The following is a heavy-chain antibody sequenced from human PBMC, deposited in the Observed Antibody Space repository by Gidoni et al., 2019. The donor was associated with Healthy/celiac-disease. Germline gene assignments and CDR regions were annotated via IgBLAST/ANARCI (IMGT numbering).Heavy chain of an antibody. CDR2: ISWNSGSI. V-gene: IGHV3-9*01. D-gene: IGHD3-22*01. Sequence: EVQLVESGGGLVQPGRSLRLSCAASGFTFDDYAMHWVRQAPGKGLEWVSGISWNSGSIGYADSVKGRFTISRDNAKNSLYLQMNSLRAEDTALYYCAKGPYIYYDSSGYYYFDYWGQGTLVTVSS. J-gene: IGHJ4*02. CDR3: AKGPYIYYDSSGYYYFDY. CDR1: GFTFDDYA.